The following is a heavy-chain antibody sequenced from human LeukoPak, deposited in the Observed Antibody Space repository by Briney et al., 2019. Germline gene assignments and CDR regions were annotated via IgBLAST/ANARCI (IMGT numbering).Heavy chain of an antibody. CDR1: GYTFTSSD. D-gene: IGHD2-2*01. CDR2: MNPNSGDT. J-gene: IGHJ6*02. V-gene: IGHV1-8*01. CDR3: ARRYCSATSCHKYYGMDV. Sequence: ASVKVSCKASGYTFTSSDINWVRQATGQGPEWMGWMNPNSGDTGYAQKFQDRVTMTRNTSISTAYMELSSLRSEDAAVYYCARRYCSATSCHKYYGMDVWGQGTTVTVSS.